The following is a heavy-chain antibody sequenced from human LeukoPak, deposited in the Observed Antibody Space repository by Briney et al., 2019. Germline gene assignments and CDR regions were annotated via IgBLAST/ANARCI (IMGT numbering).Heavy chain of an antibody. CDR3: AIQLWPHNSGFVDC. CDR2: IYPGDSDT. J-gene: IGHJ4*02. D-gene: IGHD5-18*01. V-gene: IGHV5-51*01. CDR1: GYSFTSYW. Sequence: GESLKISCKGSGYSFTSYWIGWVRQMPGKGPEWMGIIYPGDSDTRYSPSFQGQVTLSADKSISTAYLQWSSLKASDTAMYYCAIQLWPHNSGFVDCWGQGTLATVSS.